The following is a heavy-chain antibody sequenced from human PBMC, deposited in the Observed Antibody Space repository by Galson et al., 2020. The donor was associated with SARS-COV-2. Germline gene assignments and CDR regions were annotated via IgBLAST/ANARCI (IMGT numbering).Heavy chain of an antibody. Sequence: GGSLRLSCAASGFTFSNYVMHWVRQAPGKGPEWVAVISSDGSNSFYADSLKGRFTISRGNSKSTLYLQMNSLRAEDTAVYYCARGGEWELPYYFDYWGQGTLVTVSS. CDR2: ISSDGSNS. D-gene: IGHD1-26*01. CDR3: ARGGEWELPYYFDY. J-gene: IGHJ4*02. CDR1: GFTFSNYV. V-gene: IGHV3-30*04.